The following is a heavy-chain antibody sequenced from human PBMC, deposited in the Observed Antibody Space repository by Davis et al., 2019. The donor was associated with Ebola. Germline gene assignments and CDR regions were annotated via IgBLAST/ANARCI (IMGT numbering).Heavy chain of an antibody. D-gene: IGHD2-21*01. CDR1: GDSISSGSYY. Sequence: SETLSLTCTVSGDSISSGSYYWSWIRQPAGKGLEWIGSVSYSGTTNNSPSLKGRVTMSVDTSRNKFSLNLRFANEADTATYYCARGASRYCGGTTCSHWFFPWGQGIPVTVSS. V-gene: IGHV4-61*10. CDR3: ARGASRYCGGTTCSHWFFP. J-gene: IGHJ5*02. CDR2: VSYSGTT.